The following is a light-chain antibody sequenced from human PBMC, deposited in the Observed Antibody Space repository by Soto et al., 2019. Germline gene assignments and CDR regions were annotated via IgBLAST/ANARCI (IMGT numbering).Light chain of an antibody. Sequence: QSVLTQPPSASGTPGQRVTISCSGSSSNIGSNTVNWYQQLPGTAPKLLIYSSNQRPSGVPARFSGSKSGTSASLAISGLQSEDEADYYCAAWDDSLNGVVFGGGTQLTVL. V-gene: IGLV1-44*01. CDR1: SSNIGSNT. J-gene: IGLJ3*02. CDR3: AAWDDSLNGVV. CDR2: SSN.